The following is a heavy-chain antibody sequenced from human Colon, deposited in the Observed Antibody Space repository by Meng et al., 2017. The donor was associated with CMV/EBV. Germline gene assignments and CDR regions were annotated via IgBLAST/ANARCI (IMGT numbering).Heavy chain of an antibody. CDR2: ISSSSRNI. V-gene: IGHV3-21*01. Sequence: GGSLRLSCTASGFTFSTYDFHWVRQAPGKGLEWVSSISSSSRNIYYADSVRGRFTISRDNAENSLYLQMNNLIADDTAIYYCARGYDSARALYYDGMDVWGQGTTVTVSS. J-gene: IGHJ6*02. CDR3: ARGYDSARALYYDGMDV. CDR1: GFTFSTYD. D-gene: IGHD5-12*01.